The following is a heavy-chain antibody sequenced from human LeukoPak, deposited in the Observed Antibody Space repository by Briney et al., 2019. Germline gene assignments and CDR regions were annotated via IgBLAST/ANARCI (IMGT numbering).Heavy chain of an antibody. V-gene: IGHV4-34*01. Sequence: SETLSLTCAVYGGSFSGYYWRWIRQPPGKGLEWIGEINHSGSTNYNPSLKSRVTISVDTSKNQFSLKLSSVTAADTAVYYCAGSIAVAGKGDYWGQGTLVTVSS. CDR2: INHSGST. CDR3: AGSIAVAGKGDY. D-gene: IGHD6-19*01. J-gene: IGHJ4*02. CDR1: GGSFSGYY.